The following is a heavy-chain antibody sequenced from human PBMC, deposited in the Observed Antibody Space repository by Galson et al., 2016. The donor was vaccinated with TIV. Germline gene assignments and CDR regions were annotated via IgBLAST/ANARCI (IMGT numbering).Heavy chain of an antibody. V-gene: IGHV1-2*02. CDR1: GDTFTGYY. CDR3: ARARYGDYFDY. CDR2: IDPRSVAT. Sequence: SVKVSCKASGDTFTGYYVHWVRQAPGQGLEWMGWIDPRSVATNYAQKFQGRVTMTRDTSISTAHMELTRLTPDDTAVCYCARARYGDYFDYWGQGTLVTVSS. J-gene: IGHJ4*02. D-gene: IGHD4-17*01.